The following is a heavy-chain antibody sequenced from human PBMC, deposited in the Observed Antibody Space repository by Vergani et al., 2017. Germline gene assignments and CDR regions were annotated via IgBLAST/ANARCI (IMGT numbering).Heavy chain of an antibody. Sequence: EVQLLESGGDLVQPGGSLRLSCAASGFTFNHYAMNWVRQAPGKGLEWVSGISGSGGSTYYAGSAKGRFTISRDSSKNTLYLQMNSLSAGDTAVYYCAKATPRNSGYDYLYYYHAMDVWGQGTTVTVSS. D-gene: IGHD5-12*01. V-gene: IGHV3-23*01. J-gene: IGHJ6*02. CDR1: GFTFNHYA. CDR3: AKATPRNSGYDYLYYYHAMDV. CDR2: ISGSGGST.